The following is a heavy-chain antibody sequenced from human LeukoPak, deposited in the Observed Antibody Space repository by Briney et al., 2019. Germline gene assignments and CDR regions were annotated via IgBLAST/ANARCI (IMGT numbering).Heavy chain of an antibody. V-gene: IGHV1-24*01. Sequence: ASVKVSCKVSGYTLTELSMHWVRQTPGKGLEWMGGFDPEDGETIYAQKFQGRVTMTEDTSTDTAYMELSSLRSEDTAVYYCATGGGSYPTNGYYYYYGMDVWGQGTTVTVSS. CDR2: FDPEDGET. J-gene: IGHJ6*02. CDR1: GYTLTELS. D-gene: IGHD1-26*01. CDR3: ATGGGSYPTNGYYYYYGMDV.